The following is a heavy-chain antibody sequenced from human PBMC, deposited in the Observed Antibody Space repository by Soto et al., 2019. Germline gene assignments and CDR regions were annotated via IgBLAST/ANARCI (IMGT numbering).Heavy chain of an antibody. J-gene: IGHJ6*02. CDR3: ARDRGTYYYGMDV. Sequence: GASVKGSCKASGYTFTRDGISWVRQAPGQGLEWMGWISAYNGNTNYAQKLQGRVTMTTDTSTSTAYMELRSLRSDDTAVYYCARDRGTYYYGMDVWGQGTTVTVSS. CDR2: ISAYNGNT. V-gene: IGHV1-18*01. CDR1: GYTFTRDG.